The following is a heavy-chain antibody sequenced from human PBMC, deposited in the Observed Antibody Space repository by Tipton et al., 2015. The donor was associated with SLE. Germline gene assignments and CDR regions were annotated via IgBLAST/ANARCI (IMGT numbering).Heavy chain of an antibody. Sequence: TLSLTCTVSGASMTNNYWSWIRQPPGQGLEWIGYIFYSGGTNYSPSLNGRVTISIDTSKNQFSLRLTSVTAADTAVYYCARLGYCISGVCYPGIDYWGQGILVTVSS. J-gene: IGHJ4*02. CDR1: GASMTNNY. CDR3: ARLGYCISGVCYPGIDY. V-gene: IGHV4-59*12. D-gene: IGHD2-8*01. CDR2: IFYSGGT.